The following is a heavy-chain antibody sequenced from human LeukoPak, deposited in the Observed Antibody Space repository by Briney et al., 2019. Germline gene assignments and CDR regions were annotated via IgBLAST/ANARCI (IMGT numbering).Heavy chain of an antibody. CDR3: TRIYCSGGSCTE. CDR2: ISSSGSTK. D-gene: IGHD2-15*01. Sequence: GGSLTLSCAASGFMFSSYEMNWVRQAPGKGLEWASYISSSGSTKYYADSVKGRFTISRDNAKNSLYLQMNRLSAEDTAVYYCTRIYCSGGSCTEWGQGTLVTVSS. J-gene: IGHJ4*02. V-gene: IGHV3-48*03. CDR1: GFMFSSYE.